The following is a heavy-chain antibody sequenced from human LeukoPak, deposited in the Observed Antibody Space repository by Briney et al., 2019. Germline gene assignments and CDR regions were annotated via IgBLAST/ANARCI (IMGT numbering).Heavy chain of an antibody. V-gene: IGHV1-18*01. D-gene: IGHD2/OR15-2a*01. Sequence: ASVKVSCKASGYTFTSYGICWVRQAPGQGLEWMGWISAYNGNTNYAQKLQGRVTMTTDTSTSTAYMELRSLRSDDTAVYYCARVLNYYYYYGMDVWGQGTTVTVSS. CDR1: GYTFTSYG. CDR3: ARVLNYYYYYGMDV. CDR2: ISAYNGNT. J-gene: IGHJ6*02.